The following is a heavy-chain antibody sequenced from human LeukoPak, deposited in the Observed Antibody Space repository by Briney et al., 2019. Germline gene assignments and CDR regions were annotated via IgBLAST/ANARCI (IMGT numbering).Heavy chain of an antibody. CDR2: ISSSSSHI. Sequence: GGSLRLSCAASGFTFSSYSMNWVRQAPGKGLEWVASISSSSSHIYYADSVKGRFTISRDNARNSLVLQMNSLRAEDTAVYYCARDHQAYCSGGSCTSFDYWDQGTLVTVSS. V-gene: IGHV3-21*01. J-gene: IGHJ4*02. CDR1: GFTFSSYS. D-gene: IGHD2-15*01. CDR3: ARDHQAYCSGGSCTSFDY.